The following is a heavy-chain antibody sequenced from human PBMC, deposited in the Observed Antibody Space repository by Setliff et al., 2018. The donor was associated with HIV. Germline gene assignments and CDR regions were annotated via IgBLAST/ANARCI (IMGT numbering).Heavy chain of an antibody. CDR2: IDYSGSA. J-gene: IGHJ4*02. V-gene: IGHV4-31*11. CDR1: GVSITSATYY. D-gene: IGHD5-18*01. CDR3: AREGKTALVTKYFDY. Sequence: PSETLSLTCAVSGVSITSATYYWSWIRHSPGKGLEWIGYIDYSGSAFYNPSLKSRHTISRDTSKNQFSLRMKSVTAADTAVYYCAREGKTALVTKYFDYWGQGTLVTVSS.